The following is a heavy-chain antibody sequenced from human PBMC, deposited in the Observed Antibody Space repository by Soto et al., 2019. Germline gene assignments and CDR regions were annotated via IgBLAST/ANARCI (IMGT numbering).Heavy chain of an antibody. CDR3: AKDVYSSGWGFDY. V-gene: IGHV3-30*18. Sequence: QVQLVESGGGVVQPGRSLRLSCAASGFTFSSYGMHWVRQVPGKGLEWVAVISYDGSNKYYADSVKCRFTISRDNSKNTLYLQMNSLRAEDTAVYYCAKDVYSSGWGFDYWGQGTLVTVSS. D-gene: IGHD6-19*01. J-gene: IGHJ4*02. CDR2: ISYDGSNK. CDR1: GFTFSSYG.